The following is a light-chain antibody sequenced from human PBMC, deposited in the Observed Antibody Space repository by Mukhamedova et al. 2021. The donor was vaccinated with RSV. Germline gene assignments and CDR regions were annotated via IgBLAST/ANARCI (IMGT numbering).Light chain of an antibody. V-gene: IGKV1-33*01. Sequence: GSHDIIKYLNWYQQKAGKAPKLLISEASSLEAGVPSRFSGGGSGTDFTFSISSLQPEDIATYYCQQYVNMVAFGGGTKVEIK. CDR3: QQYVNMVA. J-gene: IGKJ4*01. CDR2: EAS. CDR1: HDIIKY.